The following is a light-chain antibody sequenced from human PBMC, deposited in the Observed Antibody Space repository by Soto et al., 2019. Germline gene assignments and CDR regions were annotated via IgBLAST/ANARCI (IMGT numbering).Light chain of an antibody. Sequence: DIVMTQSPDSLAVSLGERITINCKSSQSVFYSSNNKNYLSWYQQKPGQAPKLLIYWASTRESGVPDRFSGSGSGTDFTLTISSLQAEDVAFYYCQQCFSPPFTFGPGTKVEIK. CDR1: QSVFYSSNNKNY. CDR3: QQCFSPPFT. V-gene: IGKV4-1*01. J-gene: IGKJ3*01. CDR2: WAS.